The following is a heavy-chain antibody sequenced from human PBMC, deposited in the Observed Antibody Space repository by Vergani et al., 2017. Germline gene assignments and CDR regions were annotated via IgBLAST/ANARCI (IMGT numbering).Heavy chain of an antibody. CDR1: GFTFNQYG. CDR2: TWYDGNNK. D-gene: IGHD1-26*01. V-gene: IGHV3-33*01. CDR3: ARTSGSYRTPFDY. Sequence: QVQLVESGGGVVQPGRSLRLSCAASGFTFNQYGMHWVRQAPGKGLEWVAVTWYDGNNKQYADSVKGRFTISRDNSKSTMYLQMNSLRDEDTGVYYCARTSGSYRTPFDYWGQGTLVTVSS. J-gene: IGHJ4*02.